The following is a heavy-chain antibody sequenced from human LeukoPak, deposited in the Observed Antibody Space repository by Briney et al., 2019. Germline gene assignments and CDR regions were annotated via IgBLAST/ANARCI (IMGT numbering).Heavy chain of an antibody. D-gene: IGHD3-9*01. CDR3: ARVKLTSRAYYYYMDV. V-gene: IGHV4-61*02. CDR1: GGSISSGSYY. CDR2: IYTSGST. J-gene: IGHJ6*03. Sequence: SQTLSLTCTVSGGSISSGSYYWSWLRQPAGTGLEWIGRIYTSGSTNYNPSLKSRVTISVDTSKNQFSLKLSSVTAADTAVYYCARVKLTSRAYYYYMDVWGKGTTVTISS.